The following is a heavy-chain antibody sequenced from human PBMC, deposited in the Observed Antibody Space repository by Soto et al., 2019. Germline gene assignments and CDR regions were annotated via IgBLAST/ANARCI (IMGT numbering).Heavy chain of an antibody. V-gene: IGHV3-30*18. D-gene: IGHD3-3*01. CDR1: GFTFSSYA. J-gene: IGHJ6*02. CDR3: TKRRNVLRFLEWSSGMEV. CDR2: ISDDGSNK. Sequence: GGSLRLSCAASGFTFSSYAMSWVRQAPGKGLEWVAFISDDGSNKYYADSTKGRFTMSRDNSKRTLYLQMSSLRVEDTAVYYCTKRRNVLRFLEWSSGMEVWGQGTTVTVYS.